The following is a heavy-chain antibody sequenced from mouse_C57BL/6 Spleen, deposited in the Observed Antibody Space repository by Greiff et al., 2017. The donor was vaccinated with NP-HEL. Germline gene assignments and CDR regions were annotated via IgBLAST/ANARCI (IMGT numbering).Heavy chain of an antibody. CDR3: ARERLRSYGTY. CDR1: GYAFSSSW. CDR2: IYPGDGDT. Sequence: QVQLQQSGPELVKPGASVKISCKASGYAFSSSWMNWVKQRPGKGLEWIGRIYPGDGDTNYNGKFKGKATLTADKSSSTAYMQLSSLTSEDSAVYFCARERLRSYGTYWGQGTLVTVSA. D-gene: IGHD1-1*01. V-gene: IGHV1-82*01. J-gene: IGHJ3*01.